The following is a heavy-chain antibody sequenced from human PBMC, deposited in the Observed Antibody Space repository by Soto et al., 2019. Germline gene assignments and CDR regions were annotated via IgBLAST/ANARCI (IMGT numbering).Heavy chain of an antibody. D-gene: IGHD3-22*01. J-gene: IGHJ4*02. Sequence: SGTPSPTCTVSCGSISSGDYYWGWVRQPPGKGLEWIGYIYYSGRTYYNPSPKSRVTISVDTSKNQFSLKLSSVTAADTAVYYCAREDSSGYSIDYWGQGTLVTVSS. CDR2: IYYSGRT. CDR3: AREDSSGYSIDY. V-gene: IGHV4-30-4*01. CDR1: CGSISSGDYY.